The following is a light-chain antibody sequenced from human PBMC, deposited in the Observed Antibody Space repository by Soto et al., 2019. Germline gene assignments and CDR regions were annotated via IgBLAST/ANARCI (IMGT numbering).Light chain of an antibody. V-gene: IGKV3D-15*01. CDR2: GAS. Sequence: IVMTQSPATLSVSPGERATLSCRASQSFGNNLAWYQQKPGQAPRLLIYGASTRATGIPARFSGSGSGTEFTLTISSPQSEDFAIYSCQQYNNWPFTFGPGTKVDIK. J-gene: IGKJ3*01. CDR1: QSFGNN. CDR3: QQYNNWPFT.